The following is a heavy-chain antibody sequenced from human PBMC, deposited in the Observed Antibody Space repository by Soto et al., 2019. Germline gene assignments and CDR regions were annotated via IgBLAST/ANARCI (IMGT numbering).Heavy chain of an antibody. CDR1: GYTCTSFG. V-gene: IGHV5-51*01. CDR2: SYPGDSDT. J-gene: IGHJ6*02. D-gene: IGHD2-2*01. Sequence: GESLKISCKGSGYTCTSFGSAWVCQRAGKGLAWVGVSYPGDSDTRYSPSFQGKVSISADKAITTAYLQWGSLKASDSAMYYCARHIPAAGDHYGMEVLGQGTTVTVSS. CDR3: ARHIPAAGDHYGMEV.